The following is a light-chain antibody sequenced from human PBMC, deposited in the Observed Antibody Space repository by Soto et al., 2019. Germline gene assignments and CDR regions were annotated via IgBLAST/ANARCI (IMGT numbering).Light chain of an antibody. CDR1: QGISSY. V-gene: IGKV1-9*01. CDR3: QQLNSYPT. Sequence: IQLTQSPSSLSASVGDRVPITCRASQGISSYLAWYQQKPGKAPKLLIYAASTLESGVPSRFSGSGSGTDFTLTISSLQPEDYATYYCQQLNSYPTFGQGTRLEIK. CDR2: AAS. J-gene: IGKJ5*01.